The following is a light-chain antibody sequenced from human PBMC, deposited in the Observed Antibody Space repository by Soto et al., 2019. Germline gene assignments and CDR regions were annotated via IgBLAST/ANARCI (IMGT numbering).Light chain of an antibody. Sequence: DIQMTQSPSTLSASVGDRVTITCRASQSISNWLAWYQQKPGKAPKVLIYKASSLESGVPSRFIGSGSGTEFTLTISSLQHDDFATYYCQQYHSLYTFGPGTKLEI. CDR2: KAS. V-gene: IGKV1-5*03. J-gene: IGKJ2*01. CDR3: QQYHSLYT. CDR1: QSISNW.